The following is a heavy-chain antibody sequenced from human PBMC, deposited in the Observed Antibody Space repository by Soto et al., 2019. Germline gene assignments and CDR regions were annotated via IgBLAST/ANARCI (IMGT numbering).Heavy chain of an antibody. CDR3: ARQTTYSSSWYDC. Sequence: QVQLQESGPGLVKPSETLSLTCTVSGASIGNYYWTWIRQSAGKGLEWIGRIYTSGSTNYNPSLKSRITMSVDTSKKQFSLKLTSLTAADTAVYYCARQTTYSSSWYDCWGQGTLVTVSS. D-gene: IGHD6-13*01. J-gene: IGHJ5*01. V-gene: IGHV4-4*07. CDR1: GASIGNYY. CDR2: IYTSGST.